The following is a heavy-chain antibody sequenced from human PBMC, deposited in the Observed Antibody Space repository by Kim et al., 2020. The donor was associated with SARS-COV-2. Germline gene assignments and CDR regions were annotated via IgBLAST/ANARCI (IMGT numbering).Heavy chain of an antibody. CDR1: GFTFGDYA. Sequence: GGSLRLSCAASGFTFGDYAMHWVRQAPGKGLEWVSGISWNSGSIGYADSVKGRFTISRDNAKNSLYLQMNSLRAEDTALYYCAKDRNDFWSGYRDNWFDPWGQGTLVTVSS. J-gene: IGHJ5*02. D-gene: IGHD3-3*01. CDR2: ISWNSGSI. V-gene: IGHV3-9*01. CDR3: AKDRNDFWSGYRDNWFDP.